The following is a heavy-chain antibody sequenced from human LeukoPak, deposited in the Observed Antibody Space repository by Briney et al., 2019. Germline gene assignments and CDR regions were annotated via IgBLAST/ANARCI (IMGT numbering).Heavy chain of an antibody. Sequence: PGGSLRLSCAASGFTFSSFWMSWVRQAPGKGLEWVANINQDGFEKYYVDSLKGRFTISRDNAKNSLYLQMKSLRAEDTAVYYCARVSAGAGSHYWGQGTLVTVSS. CDR3: ARVSAGAGSHY. CDR1: GFTFSSFW. CDR2: INQDGFEK. D-gene: IGHD6-19*01. J-gene: IGHJ4*02. V-gene: IGHV3-7*01.